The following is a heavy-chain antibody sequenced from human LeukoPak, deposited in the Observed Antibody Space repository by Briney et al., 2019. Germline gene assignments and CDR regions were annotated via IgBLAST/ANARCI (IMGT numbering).Heavy chain of an antibody. D-gene: IGHD1-26*01. CDR3: ARGGSYRDGWFDP. CDR1: GGSISSYY. V-gene: IGHV4-59*01. J-gene: IGHJ5*02. CDR2: IYYSGST. Sequence: SETLSLTCTVSGGSISSYYRSWIWQPPGKGLEWIGYIYYSGSTNYNPSLKSRVTISVDTSKNQFSLKLSSVTAADTAMYYCARGGSYRDGWFDPWGQGTLVTVSS.